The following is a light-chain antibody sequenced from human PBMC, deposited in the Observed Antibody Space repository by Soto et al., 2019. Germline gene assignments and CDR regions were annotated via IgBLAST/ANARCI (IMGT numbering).Light chain of an antibody. CDR1: QYISGW. V-gene: IGKV1-5*01. CDR3: QQYNSYSLA. CDR2: DAS. Sequence: DVQMTQSPSTLSASVGDKVSITCRASQYISGWLAWYQQKPGKAPKLLIYDASTLERGVPSRFSGSESGTEYTLTINTLQPDDLATYYCQQYNSYSLAFGQGTWVEI. J-gene: IGKJ1*01.